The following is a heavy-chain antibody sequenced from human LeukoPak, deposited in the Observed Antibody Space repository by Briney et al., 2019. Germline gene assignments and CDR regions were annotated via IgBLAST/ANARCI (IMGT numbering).Heavy chain of an antibody. D-gene: IGHD6-13*01. J-gene: IGHJ1*01. V-gene: IGHV3-9*01. CDR2: ISWNSGSI. CDR1: GFTFDDYA. Sequence: GGSLRLSCAASGFTFDDYAMHWVRQAPGKGLEWVSGISWNSGSIGYADSVKGRFTISRDDAKNSLYLQMNSLRAEDTALYYCAKDLGIAAAGAFQHWGQGTLVTVSS. CDR3: AKDLGIAAAGAFQH.